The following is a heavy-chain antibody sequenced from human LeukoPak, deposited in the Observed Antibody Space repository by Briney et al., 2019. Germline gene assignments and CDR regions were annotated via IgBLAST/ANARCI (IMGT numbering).Heavy chain of an antibody. J-gene: IGHJ4*02. V-gene: IGHV4-31*03. D-gene: IGHD5-12*01. CDR2: IYYSGST. CDR3: ARDSSFSGYAFDY. CDR1: GVSINSGGYY. Sequence: PSETLSLTCTVSGVSINSGGYYWSWIRQHPGKGLEWIGYIYYSGSTYYNPSLKSRVTISVDTSKNQFSLKLSSVTAADTAVYYCARDSSFSGYAFDYWGQGTLVTVSS.